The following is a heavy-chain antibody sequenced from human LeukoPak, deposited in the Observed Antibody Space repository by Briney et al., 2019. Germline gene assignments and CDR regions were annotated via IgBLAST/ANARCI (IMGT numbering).Heavy chain of an antibody. Sequence: GGSLRLSCAASGFTFSSYGMHWVRQAPGKGLEWVSYISSSGSTIYYADSVKGRFTISRDNAKNSLYLQMNSLRAEDTAVYYCARGGYDSSGYCFDYWGQGTLVTVSS. CDR3: ARGGYDSSGYCFDY. CDR1: GFTFSSYG. D-gene: IGHD3-22*01. V-gene: IGHV3-48*04. J-gene: IGHJ4*02. CDR2: ISSSGSTI.